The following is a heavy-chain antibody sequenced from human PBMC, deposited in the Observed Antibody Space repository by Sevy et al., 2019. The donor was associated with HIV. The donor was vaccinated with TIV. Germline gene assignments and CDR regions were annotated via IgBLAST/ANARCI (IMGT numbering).Heavy chain of an antibody. V-gene: IGHV4-4*02. Sequence: SETLSLTCVVSGGSICSSNWWSWVRQPPGKGLEWIGEIYHSGCTNYNPSLESRVSISIDKSKNHFSLKVNSVTAADTAVYYCARDDSVLYSYGSDLWGQGTTVTVSS. CDR1: GGSICSSNW. CDR3: ARDDSVLYSYGSDL. CDR2: IYHSGCT. D-gene: IGHD3-10*01. J-gene: IGHJ6*02.